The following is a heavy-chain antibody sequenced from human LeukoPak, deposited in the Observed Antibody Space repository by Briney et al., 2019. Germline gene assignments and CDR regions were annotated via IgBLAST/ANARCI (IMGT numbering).Heavy chain of an antibody. D-gene: IGHD3-10*01. J-gene: IGHJ4*02. V-gene: IGHV3-48*04. CDR2: ISSSGSTI. Sequence: GGSLRLSCAASGFTFSSYAMSWVRQAPGKGLEWVSYISSSGSTIYYADSVKGRFTISRDNAKNSLYLQMNSLRAEDTAVYYCASGSGSYFYYFDYWGQGTLVTVSS. CDR3: ASGSGSYFYYFDY. CDR1: GFTFSSYA.